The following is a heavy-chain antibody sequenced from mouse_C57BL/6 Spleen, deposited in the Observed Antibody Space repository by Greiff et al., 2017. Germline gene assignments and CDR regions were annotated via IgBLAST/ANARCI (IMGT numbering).Heavy chain of an antibody. CDR1: GYTFTDYY. J-gene: IGHJ4*01. D-gene: IGHD1-1*01. Sequence: VQLQQSGAELVRPGASVKLSCKASGYTFTDYYINWVKQRPGQGLEWIARIYPGSGNTYYNEKFKGKATLTAEKSSSTAYMQLSSLTSEDSAVYFCARGGYYYGSSYGYAMDYWGQGTSVTVSS. CDR3: ARGGYYYGSSYGYAMDY. CDR2: IYPGSGNT. V-gene: IGHV1-76*01.